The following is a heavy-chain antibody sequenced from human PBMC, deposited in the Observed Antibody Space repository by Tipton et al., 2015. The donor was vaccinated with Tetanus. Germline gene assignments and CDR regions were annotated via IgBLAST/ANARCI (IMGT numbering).Heavy chain of an antibody. CDR2: IVPIFGTL. CDR1: GGTFSSYA. Sequence: QLVQSGAEVKRPGSSVKVSCKASGGTFSSYAISWVRQAPGQGLGWMGGIVPIFGTLNYAQKFQGRVTITADESTSTAYMELSSLRSEDTAMYYCARSIGLERRHRVQDYYYDMDVWGQGTTVTVSS. J-gene: IGHJ6*02. V-gene: IGHV1-69*01. CDR3: ARSIGLERRHRVQDYYYDMDV. D-gene: IGHD1-1*01.